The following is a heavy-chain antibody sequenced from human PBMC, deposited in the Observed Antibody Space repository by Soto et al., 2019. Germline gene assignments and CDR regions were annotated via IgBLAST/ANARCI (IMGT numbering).Heavy chain of an antibody. CDR2: ISGSGGRT. CDR1: GFTFSGYA. J-gene: IGHJ4*02. D-gene: IGHD3-22*01. Sequence: EVQLLESGGGLVQPGGSLRLSCAASGFTFSGYAMSWVRQAPGKGLEWVSGISGSGGVSGISGSGGRTYYADSVKGRFTISRDNFKNALYLQMNSLRAEDTAVYYCAMRNYYESGAYYWYYFDYWGQGTLVTVSS. V-gene: IGHV3-23*01. CDR3: AMRNYYESGAYYWYYFDY.